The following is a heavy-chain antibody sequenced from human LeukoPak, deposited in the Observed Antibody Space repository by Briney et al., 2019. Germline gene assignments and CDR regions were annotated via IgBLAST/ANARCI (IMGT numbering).Heavy chain of an antibody. Sequence: PGRSLRLSCAASGFTFSSYGMHWVRQAPGKGLEWVAVIWYDGSNKYYADSVKGRFTISRDNSKNTLYLQMNSLRAEDTAVYYCARDGGDGYNSIDYWGQGTLVTVSS. CDR3: ARDGGDGYNSIDY. CDR1: GFTFSSYG. CDR2: IWYDGSNK. D-gene: IGHD5-24*01. J-gene: IGHJ4*02. V-gene: IGHV3-33*01.